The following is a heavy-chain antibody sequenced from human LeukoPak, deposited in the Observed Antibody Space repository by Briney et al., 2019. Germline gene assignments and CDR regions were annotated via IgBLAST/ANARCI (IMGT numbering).Heavy chain of an antibody. CDR1: GFTLSGYG. Sequence: GGSLRLSCAASGFTLSGYGMNWVRQAPGKGLEWVSYTSSSTSSIYYAESVRGRFTVFRDTAKNSLYLQMNSLRPGDTAVYYCARDLASYYGMDVWGQGTTVTVS. J-gene: IGHJ6*02. V-gene: IGHV3-48*01. CDR3: ARDLASYYGMDV. CDR2: TSSSTSSI.